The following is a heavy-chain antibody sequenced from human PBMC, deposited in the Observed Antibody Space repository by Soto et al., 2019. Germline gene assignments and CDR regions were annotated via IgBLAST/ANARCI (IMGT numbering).Heavy chain of an antibody. V-gene: IGHV1-69*18. CDR1: GVTFSSYA. D-gene: IGHD3-16*01. CDR2: IIPVLRTS. Sequence: QVQLVQSGAEVKKPGSSVKVSCSASGVTFSSYAFTWVRQAPGQGLEWMGNIIPVLRTSNSAQRFQGRLTISADESSNTVYMELSSLRSADTAVYFCAKDGSWDGGGGESWGQGTLVIVSS. CDR3: AKDGSWDGGGGES. J-gene: IGHJ4*02.